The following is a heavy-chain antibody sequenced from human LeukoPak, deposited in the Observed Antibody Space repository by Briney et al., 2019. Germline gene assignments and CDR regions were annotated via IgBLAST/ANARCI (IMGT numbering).Heavy chain of an antibody. J-gene: IGHJ6*02. V-gene: IGHV3-23*01. CDR3: AXXYSTKHIYGMDV. D-gene: IGHD1-14*01. Sequence: GGSLRLSCAASGFTFSSYAMSWVRQAPGKGLEWVSAISGSGGSTYYADSVKGRFTISRDNSKNTLYLQMNSLRAEDTAVYYXAXXYSTKHIYGMDVWGQGTTVTVSS. CDR1: GFTFSSYA. CDR2: ISGSGGST.